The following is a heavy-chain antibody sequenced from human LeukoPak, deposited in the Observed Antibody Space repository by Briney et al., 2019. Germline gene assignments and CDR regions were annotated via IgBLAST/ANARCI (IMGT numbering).Heavy chain of an antibody. CDR2: INPNSGGT. D-gene: IGHD3-22*01. V-gene: IGHV1-2*02. Sequence: ASVKVSCKASGYTFTGYYMHLVRQAPGQGLEWMGWINPNSGGTNYAQKFQGRVTMTRDTSISTAYMELSRLRSDDTAVYYCARNFYFDSSGYYHYWGQGTLVTVSS. CDR3: ARNFYFDSSGYYHY. CDR1: GYTFTGYY. J-gene: IGHJ4*02.